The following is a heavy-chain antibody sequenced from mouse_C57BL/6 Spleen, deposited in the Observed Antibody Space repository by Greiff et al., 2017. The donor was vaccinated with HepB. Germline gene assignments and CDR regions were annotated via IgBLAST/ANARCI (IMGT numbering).Heavy chain of an antibody. J-gene: IGHJ3*01. D-gene: IGHD2-3*01. CDR2: ISYDGSN. Sequence: EVQLQQSGPGLVKPSQSLSLTCSVTGYSITSGYYWNWIRQFPGNKLEWMGYISYDGSNNYNPSLKNRISITRDTSKNQFFLKLNSVTTEDTATYYCARGIYDGYPLAYWGQGTLVTVSA. CDR1: GYSITSGYY. V-gene: IGHV3-6*01. CDR3: ARGIYDGYPLAY.